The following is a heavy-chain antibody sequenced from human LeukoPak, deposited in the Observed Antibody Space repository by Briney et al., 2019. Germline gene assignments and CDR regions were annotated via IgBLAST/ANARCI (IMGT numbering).Heavy chain of an antibody. CDR1: GGSISSYY. D-gene: IGHD6-13*01. Sequence: SETLSLTCTVSGGSISSYYWSWIRQPPGKGLEWIGYIYYSGSTNYNPSLKSRVTISVDTSKNQFSLKLSSVTAADTAVYYCARGTSGYSSSWYGGRNYYYYYMDVWGKGTTVTVSS. CDR2: IYYSGST. J-gene: IGHJ6*03. CDR3: ARGTSGYSSSWYGGRNYYYYYMDV. V-gene: IGHV4-59*12.